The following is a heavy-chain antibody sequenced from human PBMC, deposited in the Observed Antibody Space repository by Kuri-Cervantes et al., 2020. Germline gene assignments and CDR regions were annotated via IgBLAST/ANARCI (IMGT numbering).Heavy chain of an antibody. CDR3: ARDDCCLFDY. Sequence: GESLKISCAASGFTFSSYAMHWVRQAPGKRLEWVAVISYDGSNKYYADSVKGRFAISRDDAKNSLYLQMNSLRDDDTAVYYCARDDCCLFDYWGHGTLVIVSS. J-gene: IGHJ4*01. D-gene: IGHD2-21*01. V-gene: IGHV3-30*09. CDR1: GFTFSSYA. CDR2: ISYDGSNK.